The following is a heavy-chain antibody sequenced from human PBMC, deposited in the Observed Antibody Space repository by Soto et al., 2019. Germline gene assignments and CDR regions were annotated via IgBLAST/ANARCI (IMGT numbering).Heavy chain of an antibody. V-gene: IGHV3-74*01. CDR3: ASDLSGRADV. Sequence: PGGSVRLSXAASGFTFSSYWMHWVRQAPGKGLVWVSRMNEDGGTTDYADSVKGRFTISRDNAKNTLYLQMNSLRVEDTAVYYCASDLSGRADVWGQGTTVTVSS. J-gene: IGHJ6*02. D-gene: IGHD3-10*01. CDR2: MNEDGGTT. CDR1: GFTFSSYW.